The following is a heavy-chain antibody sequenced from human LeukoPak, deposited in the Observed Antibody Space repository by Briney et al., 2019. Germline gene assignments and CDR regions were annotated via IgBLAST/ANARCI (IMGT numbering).Heavy chain of an antibody. CDR2: IYYSGST. D-gene: IGHD3-10*01. CDR1: GGSVSSGSYY. CDR3: ARGAYYYGSGSYYMGGYYFDY. V-gene: IGHV4-61*01. J-gene: IGHJ4*02. Sequence: SETLSLTCTVSGGSVSSGSYYWSWIRQPPGKGLEWIGYIYYSGSTNYNPSLKSRVTISVDTSKNQFSLKLSSVTAADTAVYYCARGAYYYGSGSYYMGGYYFDYWGQGTLVTVSS.